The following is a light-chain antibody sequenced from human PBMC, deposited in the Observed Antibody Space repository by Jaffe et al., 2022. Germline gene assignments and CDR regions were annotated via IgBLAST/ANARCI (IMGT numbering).Light chain of an antibody. CDR2: EVN. CDR1: SSDVGAYNY. J-gene: IGLJ3*02. CDR3: SSYTSSRTLV. V-gene: IGLV2-14*01. Sequence: QSALTQPASVSGSPGQSITISCSGGSSDVGAYNYVSWYQHHPGKAPKLMIYEVNNRPSGISNRFSGSKSGNTASLTISGLQAEDEADYYCSSYTSSRTLVFGGGTKLTVL.